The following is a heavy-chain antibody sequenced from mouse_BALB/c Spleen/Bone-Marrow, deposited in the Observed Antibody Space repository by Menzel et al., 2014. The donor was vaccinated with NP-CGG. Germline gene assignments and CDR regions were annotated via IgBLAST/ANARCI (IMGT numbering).Heavy chain of an antibody. CDR1: GFNIKDIY. CDR2: IDPANGYT. Sequence: VQLQQSGAELVKPGASVRLSCTASGFNIKDIYIHWMKQRPEQGLEWIGRIDPANGYTKFDPKFQDKATITADTSSNTANLQLGSLTSEDTAVYYCASSGTGGYFDCWVQGTTLTVSS. V-gene: IGHV14-3*02. J-gene: IGHJ2*01. CDR3: ASSGTGGYFDC. D-gene: IGHD3-3*01.